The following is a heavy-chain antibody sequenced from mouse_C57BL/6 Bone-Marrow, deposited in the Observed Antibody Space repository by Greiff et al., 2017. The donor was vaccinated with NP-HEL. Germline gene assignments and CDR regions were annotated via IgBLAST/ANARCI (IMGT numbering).Heavy chain of an antibody. CDR3: AKTGDYDGVWYFDV. V-gene: IGHV2-5*01. CDR1: GFSLTTYG. D-gene: IGHD2-4*01. J-gene: IGHJ1*03. Sequence: QVQLKESGPGLVQPSQSLSMTCTVSGFSLTTYGVHWVRQSPGKGLEWLGVIWSGGSNDYNAAFMSRLSIPKDNSKNQVFLKMNSLQADDTAIYYCAKTGDYDGVWYFDVWGTGTTVTVSS. CDR2: IWSGGSN.